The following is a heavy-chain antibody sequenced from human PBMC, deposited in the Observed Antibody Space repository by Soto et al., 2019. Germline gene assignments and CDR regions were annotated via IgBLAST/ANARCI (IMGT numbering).Heavy chain of an antibody. J-gene: IGHJ4*02. CDR2: ISSSSSYI. CDR1: GFTFSSYS. CDR3: ARDRYYDILTGYYGPFDY. V-gene: IGHV3-21*01. Sequence: GGSLRLSCAASGFTFSSYSMNWVRQAPGKGLEWVSSISSSSSYIYYADSVKGRFTISSDNAKNSLYLQMNGLRAEDTAVYYCARDRYYDILTGYYGPFDYWGQGTLVTVSS. D-gene: IGHD3-9*01.